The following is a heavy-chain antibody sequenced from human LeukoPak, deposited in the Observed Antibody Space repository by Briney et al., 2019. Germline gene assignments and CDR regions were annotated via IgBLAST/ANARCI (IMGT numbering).Heavy chain of an antibody. D-gene: IGHD3-9*01. J-gene: IGHJ3*02. CDR2: IYTSGST. CDR1: GGSISSSSYY. V-gene: IGHV4-39*07. CDR3: ARWVYYDILTGYSDDAFDI. Sequence: SETLSLTCTVSGGSISSSSYYWGWIRQPPGKGLEWIGRIYTSGSTNYNPSLKSRVTISVDTSKNQFSLKLSSVTAADTAVYYCARWVYYDILTGYSDDAFDIWGQGTMVTVSS.